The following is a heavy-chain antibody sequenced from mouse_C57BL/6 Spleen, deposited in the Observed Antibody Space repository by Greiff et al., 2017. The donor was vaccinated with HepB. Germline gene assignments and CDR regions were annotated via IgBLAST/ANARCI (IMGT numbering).Heavy chain of an antibody. CDR3: ARSLYGYEIFDY. V-gene: IGHV5-6*01. CDR1: GFTFSSYG. Sequence: EVQVVESGGDLVKPGGSLKLSCAASGFTFSSYGMSWVRQTPDKRLEWVATISSGGSYTYYPDSVKGRITISRDNAKNTLYLQMSSLKSEDTAMYYCARSLYGYEIFDYWGQGTTLTVSS. J-gene: IGHJ2*01. CDR2: ISSGGSYT. D-gene: IGHD2-2*01.